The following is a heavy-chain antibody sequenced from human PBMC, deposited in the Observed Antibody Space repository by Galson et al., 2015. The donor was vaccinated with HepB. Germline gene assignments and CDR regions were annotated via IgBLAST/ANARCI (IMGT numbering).Heavy chain of an antibody. D-gene: IGHD4-17*01. J-gene: IGHJ6*03. V-gene: IGHV7-4-1*02. CDR1: GYTFTSYA. CDR3: ARTTVTHYYYYMDV. CDR2: INTNTGSP. Sequence: SVKVSCKASGYTFTSYAMNWVRQAPGQGLEWMGWINTNTGSPTYAQGFTGRFVFSLDTSVSTAYLQISSLKAEDTAVYYCARTTVTHYYYYMDVWGKGTTVTVSS.